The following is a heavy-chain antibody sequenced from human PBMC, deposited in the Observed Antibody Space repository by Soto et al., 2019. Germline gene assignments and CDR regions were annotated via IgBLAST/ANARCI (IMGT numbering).Heavy chain of an antibody. V-gene: IGHV1-2*02. Sequence: ASVKVSCKASGYAITAHYIHWVRQAPGQGLEWMGWVDPRTGGAIYAQKFQDRVTMTRDTSISTVYMDLSGLRSDDTALYYCARDDYGIYPYWGQGTLVTVSS. CDR1: GYAITAHY. CDR2: VDPRTGGA. CDR3: ARDDYGIYPY. J-gene: IGHJ1*01. D-gene: IGHD1-26*01.